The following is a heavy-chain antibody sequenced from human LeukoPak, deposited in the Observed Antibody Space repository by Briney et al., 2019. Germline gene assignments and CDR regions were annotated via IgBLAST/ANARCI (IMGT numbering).Heavy chain of an antibody. CDR1: GFTFDDYA. CDR2: ISGDGGST. V-gene: IGHV3-43*02. CDR3: AKDMYYYDSSAFDY. J-gene: IGHJ4*02. D-gene: IGHD3-22*01. Sequence: GGSLRLSCAASGFTFDDYAMHWVRQAPGKGLEWVSLISGDGGSTYYADSVKGRFTISRDNSKNSLYLQINSLRTEDTALYYCAKDMYYYDSSAFDYWGQGTLVTVSS.